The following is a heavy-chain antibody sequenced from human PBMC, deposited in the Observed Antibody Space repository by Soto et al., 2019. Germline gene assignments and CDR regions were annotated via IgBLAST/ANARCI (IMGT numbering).Heavy chain of an antibody. D-gene: IGHD2-2*01. CDR1: GFTFSSYA. J-gene: IGHJ6*02. V-gene: IGHV3-30-3*01. CDR3: ARAGDCSSTSCYYNYYGMDV. Sequence: QVQLVESGGGVVQPGRSLRLSCAASGFTFSSYAMHWVRQAPGKGLEWVAVISYDGSNKYYADSVKGRFTISRDSSKNTLYLQMNSLRAEDTAVYYCARAGDCSSTSCYYNYYGMDVWGQGTTVTVSS. CDR2: ISYDGSNK.